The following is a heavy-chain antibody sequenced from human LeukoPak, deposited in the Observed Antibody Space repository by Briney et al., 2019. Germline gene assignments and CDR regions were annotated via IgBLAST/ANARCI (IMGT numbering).Heavy chain of an antibody. CDR2: IGTDGAYT. D-gene: IGHD1-1*01. CDR3: VRDGQELAFDK. CDR1: GFTFSNYW. Sequence: GGSLRLPCAASGFTFSNYWMHWVRHTPEKGLVWVSRIGTDGAYTSSADSVKGRFTMSRDNAKNTLYLQMNSLRVEDTAVYYCVRDGQELAFDKWGQGTLVTVSS. V-gene: IGHV3-74*01. J-gene: IGHJ4*02.